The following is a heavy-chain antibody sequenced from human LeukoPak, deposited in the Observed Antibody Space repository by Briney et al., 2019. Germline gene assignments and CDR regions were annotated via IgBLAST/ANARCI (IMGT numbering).Heavy chain of an antibody. Sequence: ASVKVSCKASGYTFTGYYMHWVRQAPGQGLEWMGRINPNSGGTNYAQKFQGRVTMTRDTSISTAYMDLSRLSSGDTAVYYCAVIDDTSGYSYFDYWGQGSLVIVSS. D-gene: IGHD3-22*01. CDR2: INPNSGGT. V-gene: IGHV1-2*06. J-gene: IGHJ4*02. CDR3: AVIDDTSGYSYFDY. CDR1: GYTFTGYY.